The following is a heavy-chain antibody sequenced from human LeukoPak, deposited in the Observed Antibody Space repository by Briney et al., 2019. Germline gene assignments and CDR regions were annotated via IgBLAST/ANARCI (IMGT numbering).Heavy chain of an antibody. D-gene: IGHD6-19*01. CDR1: GFTFSTYT. J-gene: IGHJ6*02. CDR3: AREGVAGTYGMDV. V-gene: IGHV3-21*01. Sequence: GGSLRLSCAASGFTFSTYTMNWARQAPGTGLEWVSPVSSSYSYIFYADSLKGRFTISRDNAKNSLYLQMNSLRAEDTAVYYCAREGVAGTYGMDVWGQGTTVTVSS. CDR2: VSSSYSYI.